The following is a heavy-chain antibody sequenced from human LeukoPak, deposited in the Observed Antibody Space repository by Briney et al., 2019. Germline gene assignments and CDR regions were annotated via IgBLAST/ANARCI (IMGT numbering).Heavy chain of an antibody. CDR2: IFGSGIDT. Sequence: GGSLRLSCAASGFTFTSYAMSWVRQAPGKGLEWVSSIFGSGIDTQYADSVKGRFTISRDNSKNTLYLEMNSLRPEDTAICYCAKDLISPRSVGSSEKLDYWGQGTLVTVSS. V-gene: IGHV3-23*01. J-gene: IGHJ4*02. D-gene: IGHD3-10*01. CDR1: GFTFTSYA. CDR3: AKDLISPRSVGSSEKLDY.